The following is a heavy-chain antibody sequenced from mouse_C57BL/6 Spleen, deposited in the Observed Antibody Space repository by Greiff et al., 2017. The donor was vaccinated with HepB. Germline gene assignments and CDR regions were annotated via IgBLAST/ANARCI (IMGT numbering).Heavy chain of an antibody. CDR2: IDPENGDT. V-gene: IGHV14-4*01. CDR3: TFYDYDEGAWFAY. J-gene: IGHJ3*01. Sequence: VHVKQSGAELVRPGASVKLSCTASGFNIKDDYMHWVKQRPEQGLEWIGWIDPENGDTEYASKFQGKATITADTSSNTAYLQLSSLTSEDTAVYYCTFYDYDEGAWFAYWGQGTLVTVSA. CDR1: GFNIKDDY. D-gene: IGHD2-4*01.